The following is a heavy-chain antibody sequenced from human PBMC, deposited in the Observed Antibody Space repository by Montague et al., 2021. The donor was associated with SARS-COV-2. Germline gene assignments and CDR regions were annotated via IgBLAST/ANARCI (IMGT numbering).Heavy chain of an antibody. CDR2: IHYSGRT. V-gene: IGHV4-59*01. CDR1: NASFDNYY. Sequence: SETLSLTCTVSNASFDNYYWSWDRQSPGKGLEYIGYIHYSGRTNYNPSLRSRVTISIDTSKNQFSLKLMSVTAAETAIYFCARRIVTYYWYFDLWGRGTLVTVST. CDR3: ARRIVTYYWYFDL. J-gene: IGHJ2*01. D-gene: IGHD2-15*01.